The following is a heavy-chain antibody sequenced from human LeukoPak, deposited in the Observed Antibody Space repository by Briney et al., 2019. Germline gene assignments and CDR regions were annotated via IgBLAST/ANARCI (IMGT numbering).Heavy chain of an antibody. CDR3: ARQTYYYGSGSYCFDY. V-gene: IGHV4-39*01. D-gene: IGHD3-10*01. J-gene: IGHJ4*02. Sequence: PSETLSLTCTVSGGSISSSSYYWGWIRQPPGKGLEWIGSIYYSGSTYYNPSLKSRVTISVDTSKNQFSLKLSSVTAADTAVYYCARQTYYYGSGSYCFDYWGQGTLVTVSS. CDR2: IYYSGST. CDR1: GGSISSSSYY.